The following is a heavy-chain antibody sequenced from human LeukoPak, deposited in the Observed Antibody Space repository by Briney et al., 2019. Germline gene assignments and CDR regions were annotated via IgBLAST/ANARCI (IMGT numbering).Heavy chain of an antibody. CDR1: GYSISSGYY. V-gene: IGHV4-38-2*02. Sequence: SETLSLTCAVSGYSISSGYYWGWIRQPPGRGLEWIGRIYHSGSTYYNPSLKSRVTISVDTSKNQFSLKLSSVTAADTAVYYRAREGTHNDYYDSSGYYYARDYWGQGTLVTVSS. D-gene: IGHD3-22*01. CDR3: AREGTHNDYYDSSGYYYARDY. J-gene: IGHJ4*02. CDR2: IYHSGST.